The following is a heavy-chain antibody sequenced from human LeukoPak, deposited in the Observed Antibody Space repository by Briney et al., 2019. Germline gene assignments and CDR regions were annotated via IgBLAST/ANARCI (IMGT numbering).Heavy chain of an antibody. J-gene: IGHJ4*02. CDR3: ARDFPHGRFLEWPPVDY. Sequence: PGGSLRLSCAASGFTFSSYSMNWVRQAPGKGLEWVSSISSSSSYIYYADSVKGRFTISRDNAKNSLYLQMNSLRAEDTAVYYCARDFPHGRFLEWPPVDYWGQGTLVTVSS. D-gene: IGHD3-3*01. CDR2: ISSSSSYI. CDR1: GFTFSSYS. V-gene: IGHV3-21*01.